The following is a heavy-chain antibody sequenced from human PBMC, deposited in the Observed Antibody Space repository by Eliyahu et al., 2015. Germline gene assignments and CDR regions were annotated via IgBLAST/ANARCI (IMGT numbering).Heavy chain of an antibody. D-gene: IGHD3-22*01. CDR1: GYTFTSXG. CDR3: ARVPLNTMLVLVITNPPFFDY. V-gene: IGHV1-18*01. J-gene: IGHJ4*02. Sequence: QVQLVQSGAELRKPGASVKVSCKSSGYTFTSXGXXXGRQAPGQGLEWMGWVSGYNDDTYYAQKFQGRVTMTTNTSTSTAYMELRNLRSDDTAVYYCARVPLNTMLVLVITNPPFFDYWGQGTLVLVSS. CDR2: VSGYNDDT.